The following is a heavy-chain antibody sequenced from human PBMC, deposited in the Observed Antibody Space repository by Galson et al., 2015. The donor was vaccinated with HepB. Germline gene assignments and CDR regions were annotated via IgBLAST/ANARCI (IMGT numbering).Heavy chain of an antibody. V-gene: IGHV1-3*01. CDR3: CRGGGLQQLNFDY. J-gene: IGHJ4*02. Sequence: QSGAEVKKPGASVKVSCKASGYTFTSYAMHWVRQAPGQRLEWMGWINAGNGNTKYSQKFQGRVTITRDTSASTAYMELSSLRSEDTAVYYCCRGGGLQQLNFDYWGQGTLVTVSS. D-gene: IGHD5-24*01. CDR1: GYTFTSYA. CDR2: INAGNGNT.